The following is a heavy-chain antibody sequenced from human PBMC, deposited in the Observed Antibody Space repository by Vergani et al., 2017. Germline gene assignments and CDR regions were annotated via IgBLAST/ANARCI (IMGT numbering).Heavy chain of an antibody. D-gene: IGHD3-22*01. J-gene: IGHJ3*02. CDR2: ISSSGSTI. CDR3: ARDPEPYYDSSGYTWRAFDI. Sequence: VQLVESGGGLVKPGGSLRLSCAASGFTFSDYYMSWIRQAPGKGLEWVSYISSSGSTIYYADSVKGRFTISRDNAKNSLYLQMNSLRAEDTAVYYCARDPEPYYDSSGYTWRAFDIWGQGTMVTVSS. CDR1: GFTFSDYY. V-gene: IGHV3-11*04.